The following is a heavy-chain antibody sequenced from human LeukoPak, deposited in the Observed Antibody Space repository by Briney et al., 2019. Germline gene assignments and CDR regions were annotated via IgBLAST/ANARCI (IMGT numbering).Heavy chain of an antibody. J-gene: IGHJ3*02. CDR3: ARVPREIASI. D-gene: IGHD3-16*02. V-gene: IGHV1-8*01. Sequence: ASVKVSCKASGYTFTSYDINWVRQATGQGLEWMGYMNPASGNTGYAQKFQGRVTMTTDTSISTDYMELSSLRSEDTAVYYCARVPREIASIWGQGTMVTVSS. CDR2: MNPASGNT. CDR1: GYTFTSYD.